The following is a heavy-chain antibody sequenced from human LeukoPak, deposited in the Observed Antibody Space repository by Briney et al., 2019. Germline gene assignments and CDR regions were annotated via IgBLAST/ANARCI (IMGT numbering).Heavy chain of an antibody. J-gene: IGHJ4*02. D-gene: IGHD3-10*01. CDR3: ARALRYYGSGTALDY. CDR1: GGSISSSSYY. V-gene: IGHV4-39*07. CDR2: IYYSGST. Sequence: SETLSLTCTVSGGSISSSSYYWGWIRQPPGKGLEWIGSIYYSGSTYYNPSLKSRVTISVDTSKNQFSLKLSSVTAADTAVYYCARALRYYGSGTALDYWGQGTLVTVSS.